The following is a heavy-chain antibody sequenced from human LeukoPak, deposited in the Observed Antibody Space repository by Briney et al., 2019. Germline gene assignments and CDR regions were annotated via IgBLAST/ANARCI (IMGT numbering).Heavy chain of an antibody. CDR1: GFTFSSYA. J-gene: IGHJ5*02. CDR2: ISYDGSNK. Sequence: GGSLRLSCAASGFTFSSYAMHWVRQAPGKGLEWVAVISYDGSNKYYADSVKGRFTISRDNSKNTLYLQMNSLRAEDTAVYYCARDREQWLVAWWFDPWGQGTLVAVSS. V-gene: IGHV3-30*04. D-gene: IGHD6-19*01. CDR3: ARDREQWLVAWWFDP.